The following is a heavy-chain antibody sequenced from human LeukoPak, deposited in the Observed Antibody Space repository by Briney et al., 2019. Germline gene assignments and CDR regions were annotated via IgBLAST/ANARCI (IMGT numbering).Heavy chain of an antibody. CDR2: INPNSGGT. J-gene: IGHJ4*02. CDR1: GYTFTSYD. CDR3: ARGRRIVLRVYAQDY. V-gene: IGHV1-2*02. Sequence: EASVKVSCKASGYTFTSYDINWVRQAPGQGLEWMGWINPNSGGTNYAQKFQGRVTMTRDTSISTASMELSRLRSDDTAVYYCARGRRIVLRVYAQDYWGQGTLVTVSS. D-gene: IGHD2-8*01.